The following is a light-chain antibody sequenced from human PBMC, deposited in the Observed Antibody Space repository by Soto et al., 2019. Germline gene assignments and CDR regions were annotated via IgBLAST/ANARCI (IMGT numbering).Light chain of an antibody. CDR1: SSDVGSYNL. CDR2: EGS. J-gene: IGLJ2*01. CDR3: CSYAGSNTFVV. V-gene: IGLV2-23*01. Sequence: QSVLTQPASVSGSPGQSITISCTGTSSDVGSYNLVSWYQQHPGKAPKLMIYEGSKRPSGVSNRFSGSKSGNTASLTISGLQAEDEADYYCCSYAGSNTFVVFGGGTKVTVL.